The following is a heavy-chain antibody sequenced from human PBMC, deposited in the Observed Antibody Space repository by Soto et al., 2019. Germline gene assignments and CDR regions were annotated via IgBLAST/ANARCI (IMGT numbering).Heavy chain of an antibody. Sequence: EVQLVESGGGLIQPGGSLRLSCAVSGFSVSSNYITWVRQAPGKGLEWVSTIYSGGSTYYAASVSGRFTISRDNSKNTLYLQMNSLRAEDTAVYYCASSYTWRLFDYWGQGTLVTVSS. CDR3: ASSYTWRLFDY. CDR1: GFSVSSNY. D-gene: IGHD1-20*01. CDR2: IYSGGST. V-gene: IGHV3-53*01. J-gene: IGHJ4*02.